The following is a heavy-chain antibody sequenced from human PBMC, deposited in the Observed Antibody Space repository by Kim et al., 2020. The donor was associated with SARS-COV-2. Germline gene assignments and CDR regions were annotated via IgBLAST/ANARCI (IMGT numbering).Heavy chain of an antibody. D-gene: IGHD3-10*01. CDR3: ARVTMVRGPQDY. Sequence: NNNPSLKRRVTISVDTSKNQFSLKLSSVTAADTAVYYCARVTMVRGPQDYWGQGTLVTVSS. V-gene: IGHV4-34*01. J-gene: IGHJ4*02.